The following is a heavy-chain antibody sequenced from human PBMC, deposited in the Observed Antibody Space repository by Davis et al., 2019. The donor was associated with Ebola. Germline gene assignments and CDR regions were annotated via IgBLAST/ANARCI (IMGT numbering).Heavy chain of an antibody. V-gene: IGHV6-1*01. J-gene: IGHJ6*02. Sequence: HSQTLSLTSAISGDSVSSNSAAWNCIRQSPSRGLEWLGRTYYRSKWYNDYAVSVKSRITINPDTSKNQFSLQLNSVTPEDTAVYYCARKGLSWYSSGAKVEYYGMEVWGQGTTVTVSS. CDR1: GDSVSSNSAA. D-gene: IGHD6-19*01. CDR2: TYYRSKWYN. CDR3: ARKGLSWYSSGAKVEYYGMEV.